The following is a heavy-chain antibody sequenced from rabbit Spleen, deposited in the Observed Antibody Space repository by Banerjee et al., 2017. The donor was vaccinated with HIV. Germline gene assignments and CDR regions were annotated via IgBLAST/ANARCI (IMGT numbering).Heavy chain of an antibody. CDR1: GVSFSSSSY. D-gene: IGHD2-1*01. CDR2: IDIGSSGFT. V-gene: IGHV1S45*01. CDR3: ARGSATMTMVIIGFYLSL. J-gene: IGHJ4*01. Sequence: QEQLEESGADLVKPGASLTLTCTASGVSFSSSSYMCWVRQAPGKGLEWIACIDIGSSGFTYFATWAKGRFTCSKTSSTTVTLQMTTLTAADTATYFCARGSATMTMVIIGFYLSLWGPGTLVTVS.